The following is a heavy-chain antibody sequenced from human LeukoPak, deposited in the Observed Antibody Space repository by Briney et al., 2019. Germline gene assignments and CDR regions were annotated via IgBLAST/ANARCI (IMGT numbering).Heavy chain of an antibody. CDR1: GGSISSSSYY. CDR2: IYYSGST. V-gene: IGHV4-39*01. Sequence: SETLSLTCTVSGGSISSSSYYWGWIRQPPGKGLEWIGSIYYSGSTYYNPSLTSRVTITVDTYKNQFSLKLSSVTAADTAVYYCARRVFGYDSSGYYYAEDWGQGTLVTVSS. D-gene: IGHD3-22*01. CDR3: ARRVFGYDSSGYYYAED. J-gene: IGHJ4*02.